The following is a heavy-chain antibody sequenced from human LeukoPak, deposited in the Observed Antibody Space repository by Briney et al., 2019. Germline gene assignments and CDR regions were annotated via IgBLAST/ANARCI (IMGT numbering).Heavy chain of an antibody. CDR2: LYSGGGT. V-gene: IGHV3-66*01. CDR1: GFTVSSNL. D-gene: IGHD3-10*01. Sequence: GGSLRLSCAASGFTVSSNLMSWVRQAPGKGLEWVSVLYSGGGTYYADSVKGRFTISRDNSKNTLYLQMNSLRVEDTAVYYCARDRGFNWGQGTLVTVSS. J-gene: IGHJ4*02. CDR3: ARDRGFN.